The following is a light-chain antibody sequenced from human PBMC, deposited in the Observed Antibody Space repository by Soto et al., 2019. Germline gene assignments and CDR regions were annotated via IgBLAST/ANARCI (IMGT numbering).Light chain of an antibody. CDR3: CSRAGSYTSYV. CDR2: DVS. V-gene: IGLV2-11*01. Sequence: QSALTQPRSVSGSPGQSVTISCTGTSSDVGGYNYVSWYQQHPGKAPKVMIYDVSKRPSGVPDRFSGSKSGNTASLTISGLQAEDEADYYCCSRAGSYTSYVFGTGTKLTVL. J-gene: IGLJ1*01. CDR1: SSDVGGYNY.